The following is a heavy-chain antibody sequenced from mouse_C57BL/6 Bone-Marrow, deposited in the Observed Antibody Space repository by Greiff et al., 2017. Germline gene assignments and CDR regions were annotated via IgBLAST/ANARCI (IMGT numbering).Heavy chain of an antibody. J-gene: IGHJ2*01. Sequence: QVQLQQPGAELVKPGASVKMSCKASGYTFTSYWITWVKQRPGQGLEWIGDIYPGSGSTNYNEKFKSKATLTVDTSSSTAYVQLSSLTSEDSAVYYCARRRHNWGYFDYWGQGTTLTVSS. CDR3: ARRRHNWGYFDY. CDR2: IYPGSGST. V-gene: IGHV1-55*01. CDR1: GYTFTSYW. D-gene: IGHD4-1*02.